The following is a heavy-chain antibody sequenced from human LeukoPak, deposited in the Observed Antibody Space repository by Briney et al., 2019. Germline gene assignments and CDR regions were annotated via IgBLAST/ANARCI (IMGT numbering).Heavy chain of an antibody. J-gene: IGHJ4*02. CDR1: GFTVSSNY. D-gene: IGHD6-19*01. V-gene: IGHV3-53*04. CDR2: IYSGSSST. CDR3: ARVGSGWYDFDY. Sequence: PGGSLRLSCAASGFTVSSNYMSWVRQAPGKGLEWVSVIYSGSSSTYYTDSVKGRFTISRHNSKNTLYLQMNSLRAEDTAVYYCARVGSGWYDFDYWGQGTLATVSS.